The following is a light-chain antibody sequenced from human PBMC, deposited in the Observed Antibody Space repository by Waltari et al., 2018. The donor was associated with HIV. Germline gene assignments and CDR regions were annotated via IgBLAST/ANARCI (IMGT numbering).Light chain of an antibody. CDR2: EVS. Sequence: LTQPASVSGSPGQSITISCTGTSSDVGGYNYVSWYQQHPGKAPKLMIYEVSNRPSGVSNRFSGSKSGNTASLTISGLQAEDEADYYCSSYTSSSTRVFGTGTKVTVL. CDR3: SSYTSSSTRV. V-gene: IGLV2-14*01. CDR1: SSDVGGYNY. J-gene: IGLJ1*01.